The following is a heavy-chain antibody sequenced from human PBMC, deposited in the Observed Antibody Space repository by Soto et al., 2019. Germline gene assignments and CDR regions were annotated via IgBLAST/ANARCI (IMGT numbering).Heavy chain of an antibody. CDR1: GYTFTSYE. CDR2: VNPNTAKT. J-gene: IGHJ2*01. Sequence: QVQLVQSGAEVKKPGASVKVSCKASGYTFTSYEINWVRQATGQGLEWMGWVNPNTAKTGYSQKFQDRVTMTRDNSISKGYMELNNLTSGDTAVYYCARIISTWYGPYLDPWGRGSLVTVSS. CDR3: ARIISTWYGPYLDP. V-gene: IGHV1-8*01. D-gene: IGHD3-10*01.